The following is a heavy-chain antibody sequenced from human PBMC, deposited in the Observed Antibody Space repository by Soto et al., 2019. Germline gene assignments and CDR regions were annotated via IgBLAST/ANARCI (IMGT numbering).Heavy chain of an antibody. D-gene: IGHD2-21*02. CDR2: IKQDGSEK. J-gene: IGHJ4*02. Sequence: EVPLVESGGGLVQPGGSLRLSCAASGFTFSSYWMSWVRQAPGKGLEWVANIKQDGSEKYYVDSVKGRFTISRDNAKNSLYLQMNSLRAEDTAVYYCARDESVVVTAPYFDYWGQGTLVTVSS. CDR3: ARDESVVVTAPYFDY. CDR1: GFTFSSYW. V-gene: IGHV3-7*01.